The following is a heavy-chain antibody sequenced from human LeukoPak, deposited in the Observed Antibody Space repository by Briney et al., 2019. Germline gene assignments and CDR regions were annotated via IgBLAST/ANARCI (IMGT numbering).Heavy chain of an antibody. CDR3: RAATKDFDYYYDY. CDR1: GFTFSSYA. CDR2: ISSDGDNK. D-gene: IGHD3-10*01. J-gene: IGHJ4*02. Sequence: GGSLRLSCAASGFTFSSYAMSWVRQAPGKGLEWVAVISSDGDNKYYADSVRGRFTISRDNSKDTLYLQMSNLRLEDTAVYYCRAATKDFDYYYDYWGQGTLVTVSS. V-gene: IGHV3-30*03.